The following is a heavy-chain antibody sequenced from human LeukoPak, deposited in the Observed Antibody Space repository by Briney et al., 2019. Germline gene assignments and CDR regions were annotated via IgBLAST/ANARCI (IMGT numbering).Heavy chain of an antibody. J-gene: IGHJ4*02. CDR3: AKDLSYDSSGYYHNDY. CDR2: ISGSGGST. CDR1: GFTFSSYA. Sequence: PGGSLRLSCAASGFTFSSYAMSWVRQAPGKGLEWVSAISGSGGSTYYADSVKGRFTISRDNSKNTLYLQMNSLRAEDTAVYYCAKDLSYDSSGYYHNDYWGQGTLVTVSS. V-gene: IGHV3-23*01. D-gene: IGHD3-22*01.